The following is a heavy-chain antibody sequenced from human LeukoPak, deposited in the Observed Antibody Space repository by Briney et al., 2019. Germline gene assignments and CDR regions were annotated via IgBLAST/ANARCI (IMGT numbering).Heavy chain of an antibody. V-gene: IGHV4-4*07. CDR1: GGSLSSYY. D-gene: IGHD3-10*01. CDR3: AKLGNQWELRLDY. Sequence: PSETLSLTCTVSGGSLSSYYWSWIRQPAGKGLEWIGHIYSSGRPNYNPSLKSRVTMSVDTSKNQFSLKLTSVTAEDTAVYYCAKLGNQWELRLDYWGQGTLVTVSS. J-gene: IGHJ4*02. CDR2: IYSSGRP.